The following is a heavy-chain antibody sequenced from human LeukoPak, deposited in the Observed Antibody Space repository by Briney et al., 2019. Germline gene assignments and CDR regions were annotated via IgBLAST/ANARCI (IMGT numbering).Heavy chain of an antibody. J-gene: IGHJ4*02. Sequence: ASETLSLTCTVSGGSISSSSYYWGWIRPPPGKGLEWIGEIYHSGSTNYNPSLKSRVTISVDKSKNQFSLKLSSVTAADTAVYYCASTLPTGAFDYWGQGTLVTVSS. CDR3: ASTLPTGAFDY. D-gene: IGHD1-26*01. V-gene: IGHV4-39*07. CDR1: GGSISSSSYY. CDR2: IYHSGST.